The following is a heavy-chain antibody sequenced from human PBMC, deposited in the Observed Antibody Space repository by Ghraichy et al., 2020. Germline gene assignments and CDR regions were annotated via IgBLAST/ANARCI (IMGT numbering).Heavy chain of an antibody. V-gene: IGHV3-43*01. CDR3: AKGGAYGSYYGNWYFDL. J-gene: IGHJ2*01. Sequence: GRGGGGGGGSRWGGGSKYYGDWVGGRFPISRDNSKNSLERQMNSLRTEDTALYYCAKGGAYGSYYGNWYFDLWGRGTLVTVSS. CDR2: SRWGGGSK. D-gene: IGHD1-26*01.